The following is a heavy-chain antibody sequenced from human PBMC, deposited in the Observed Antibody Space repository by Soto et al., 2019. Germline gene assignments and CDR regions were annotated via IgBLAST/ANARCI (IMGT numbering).Heavy chain of an antibody. J-gene: IGHJ6*02. CDR2: ISWNSARI. CDR3: AKDILFGETSYYYGMDV. V-gene: IGHV3-9*01. Sequence: EVQLVESGGGLVQPGRSLRLSCGASGFTFDDYAMHWVRQARGKGLEWVSGISWNSARIDYADSVKGRFTISRDNAKNSLYLQMNSLRAEDTALYYCAKDILFGETSYYYGMDVWGQGTTVTVSS. CDR1: GFTFDDYA. D-gene: IGHD3-10*01.